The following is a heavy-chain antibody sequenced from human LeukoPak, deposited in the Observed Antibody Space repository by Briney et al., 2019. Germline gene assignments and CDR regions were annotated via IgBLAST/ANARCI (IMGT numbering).Heavy chain of an antibody. Sequence: PSETLSLTCTVSGGSISSYYWSWIRQPPGKGLEWIGYIHYSRSTNYSPSLRSRVSISVDTSKSQFSLRLSSVTAADTAVYYCARASGSGIDWFFDLWGRGTLVTVSS. V-gene: IGHV4-59*08. J-gene: IGHJ2*01. D-gene: IGHD3-10*01. CDR2: IHYSRST. CDR1: GGSISSYY. CDR3: ARASGSGIDWFFDL.